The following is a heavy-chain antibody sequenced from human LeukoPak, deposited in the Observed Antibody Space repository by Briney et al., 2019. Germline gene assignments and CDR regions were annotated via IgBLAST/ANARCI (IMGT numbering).Heavy chain of an antibody. D-gene: IGHD3-22*01. CDR1: GFTFSSYG. CDR2: IWYDGSNK. V-gene: IGHV3-33*06. J-gene: IGHJ4*02. CDR3: AKELYYYDSSGYALDY. Sequence: PGGSLRLSCAASGFTFSSYGMHWVRQAPGEGLEWVAVIWYDGSNKYYADSVKGRFTISRDNSKNTLYLQMNSLRAEDTAVYYCAKELYYYDSSGYALDYWGQGTLVTVSS.